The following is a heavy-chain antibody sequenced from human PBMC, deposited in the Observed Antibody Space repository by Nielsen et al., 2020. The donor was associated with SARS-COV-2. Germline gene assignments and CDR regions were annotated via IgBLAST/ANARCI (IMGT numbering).Heavy chain of an antibody. CDR2: ISWNSGSI. CDR1: GFTFDDYA. CDR3: AKEKSYYDFWSGSYGMDV. D-gene: IGHD3-3*01. J-gene: IGHJ6*02. V-gene: IGHV3-9*01. Sequence: GGSLRLSCAASGFTFDDYAMHWVRQAPGEGLEWVSGISWNSGSIGYADSVKGRFTISRDNAKNSLYLQMNSLRAEDTALYYCAKEKSYYDFWSGSYGMDVWGQGTTVTVSS.